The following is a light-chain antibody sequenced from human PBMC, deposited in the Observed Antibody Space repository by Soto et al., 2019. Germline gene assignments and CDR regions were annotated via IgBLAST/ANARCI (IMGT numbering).Light chain of an antibody. CDR3: SSYTSSSIVYV. J-gene: IGLJ1*01. Sequence: QSVLTQPASVSGSPGQSIAISCTGSSGDVGAYDYVSWYQQHPGKAPKLVIYDVNNRPSGVSSRFSGSKSGNTASLTISGLQAEDEADYYRSSYTSSSIVYVFGTGTKVTVL. CDR2: DVN. V-gene: IGLV2-14*03. CDR1: SGDVGAYDY.